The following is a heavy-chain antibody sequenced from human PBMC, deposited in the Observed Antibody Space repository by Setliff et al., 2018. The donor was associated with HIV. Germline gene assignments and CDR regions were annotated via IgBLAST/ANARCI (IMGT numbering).Heavy chain of an antibody. CDR3: ARPIRAAAGNDAFHV. D-gene: IGHD6-13*01. J-gene: IGHJ3*01. V-gene: IGHV1-69*13. CDR1: GGTYSSYA. Sequence: SVKVSCKTSGGTYSSYAISWVRQAPGQGLEWMGGIIPMFDAPNYAQKFQGRVTITADESTSTAYMELSSLRSEDSAVYFCARPIRAAAGNDAFHVWGQGTMVTVSS. CDR2: IIPMFDAP.